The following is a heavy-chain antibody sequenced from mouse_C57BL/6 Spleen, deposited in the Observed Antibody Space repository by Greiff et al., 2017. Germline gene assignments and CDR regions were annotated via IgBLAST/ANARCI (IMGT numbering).Heavy chain of an antibody. CDR2: INPNNGGT. CDR3: ASSSYYYGSSPWFAY. J-gene: IGHJ3*01. Sequence: VQLQQSGPELVKPGASVKISCKASGYTFTDYYMNWVKQSHGKSLEWIGDINPNNGGTSYNQKFKGKATLTVDKSSSTAYMELRSLTSEDSAVYYCASSSYYYGSSPWFAYWGQGTLVTVSA. CDR1: GYTFTDYY. D-gene: IGHD1-1*01. V-gene: IGHV1-26*01.